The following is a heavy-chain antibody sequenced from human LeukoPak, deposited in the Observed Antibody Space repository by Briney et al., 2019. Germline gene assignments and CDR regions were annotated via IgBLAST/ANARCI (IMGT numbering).Heavy chain of an antibody. J-gene: IGHJ6*02. V-gene: IGHV3-30*18. CDR2: ISYDGRSK. Sequence: GGSLRLSCAASGFTVSSNYMSWVRQAPGKGLEWVAVISYDGRSKYYADSVKGRFTISRDNSKNTLYLQMNSLRAEDTAVYYCANAGRDSSSTISCGMDVWGQGTTVTVSS. CDR3: ANAGRDSSSTISCGMDV. D-gene: IGHD6-13*01. CDR1: GFTVSSNY.